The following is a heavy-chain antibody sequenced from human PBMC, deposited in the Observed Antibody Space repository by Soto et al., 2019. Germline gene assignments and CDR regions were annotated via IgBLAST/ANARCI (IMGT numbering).Heavy chain of an antibody. V-gene: IGHV3-21*01. CDR1: GFTFSSYN. CDR2: ISGSSSYI. Sequence: GGSLRLSCAASGFTFSSYNMNWVRQAPGKGLEWVSSISGSSSYIYYADPVKGRFTISRDNAKNSLYLQMNSLRAEDTAVYYCAGVVYYDSSGYQYWGQGTLVTVSS. J-gene: IGHJ4*02. CDR3: AGVVYYDSSGYQY. D-gene: IGHD3-22*01.